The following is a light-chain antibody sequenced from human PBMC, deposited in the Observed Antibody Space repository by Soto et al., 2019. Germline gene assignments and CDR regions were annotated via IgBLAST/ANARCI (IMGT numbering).Light chain of an antibody. J-gene: IGKJ1*01. CDR3: QQYGSSWT. CDR2: DES. Sequence: DIVMTQSPATLSVSPGEGATLSCRASQSVSNNYLAWFQQKPGQAPRLLIYDESSRATGIPDRFSGSGSGTDFTLTISRLEPEDFAVYYCQQYGSSWTFGQGTKVDIK. CDR1: QSVSNNY. V-gene: IGKV3-20*01.